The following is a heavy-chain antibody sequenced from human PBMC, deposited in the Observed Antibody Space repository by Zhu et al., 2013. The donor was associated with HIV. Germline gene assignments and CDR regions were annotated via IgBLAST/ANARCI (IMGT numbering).Heavy chain of an antibody. Sequence: QPQLVQPGGEEKKPGASVTVSCKTSGYRFTDYGISWVRQAPGQGLEWMGWISGYNGNANYAQKFQGRVTMTTDTSTSTAYMDLRSLRSDDTAVYYCARATQVSLLDYWAREPWSPSPQ. J-gene: IGHJ4*02. CDR2: ISGYNGNA. V-gene: IGHV1-18*01. CDR1: GYRFTDYG. CDR3: ARATQVSLLDY.